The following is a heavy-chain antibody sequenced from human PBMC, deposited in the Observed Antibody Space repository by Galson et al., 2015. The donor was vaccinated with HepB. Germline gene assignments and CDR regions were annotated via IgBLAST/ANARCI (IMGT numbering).Heavy chain of an antibody. CDR2: IIPILGIA. V-gene: IGHV1-69*04. J-gene: IGHJ3*02. CDR1: GGTFSSYA. D-gene: IGHD6-13*01. Sequence: SVKVSCKASGGTFSSYAISWVRQAPGQGLEWMGRIIPILGIANYAQKFQGRVTITADKSTSTAYMELSSLRSEDTAVYYCASEHSSSLVIPGAFGIWGQGTMVTVSS. CDR3: ASEHSSSLVIPGAFGI.